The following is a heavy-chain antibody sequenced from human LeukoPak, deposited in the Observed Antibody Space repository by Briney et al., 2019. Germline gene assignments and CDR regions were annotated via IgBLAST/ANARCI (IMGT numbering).Heavy chain of an antibody. D-gene: IGHD1-26*01. CDR2: ISDNGGST. CDR3: AKTETTTDAFDI. J-gene: IGHJ3*02. CDR1: GFTFSSYG. Sequence: PGGSLRLSCAASGFTFSSYGMHWVRQAPGKGLEWVSEISDNGGSTKYADSVKGRFTISRDNSKNTLYLQMNSLRAEDTAIYYCAKTETTTDAFDIWGQGTLVTVSS. V-gene: IGHV3-23*01.